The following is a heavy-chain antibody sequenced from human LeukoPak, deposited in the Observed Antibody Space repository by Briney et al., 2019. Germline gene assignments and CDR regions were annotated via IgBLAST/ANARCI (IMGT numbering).Heavy chain of an antibody. Sequence: GASVKVSCKASGYTFTSYGLTWVRQVPGQGLEWMGWIRAYNGDTNYAQKFQGRVTITADKSTSTAYMELSSLRSEDTAVYYCAKEYYYDSSGYYSYFDYWGQGTLVTVSS. CDR3: AKEYYYDSSGYYSYFDY. J-gene: IGHJ4*02. V-gene: IGHV1-18*01. CDR2: IRAYNGDT. D-gene: IGHD3-22*01. CDR1: GYTFTSYG.